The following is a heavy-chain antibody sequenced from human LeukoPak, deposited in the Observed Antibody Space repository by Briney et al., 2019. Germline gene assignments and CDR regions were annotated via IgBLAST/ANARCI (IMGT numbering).Heavy chain of an antibody. Sequence: SQTLSLTCTVSGGSISSGSYYWSWIRQPAGKGLEWIGRIYTSGSTNYNPSLKSRVTISVDTSKNQFSLKLSSVTAADTAVCYCARDRRSWFDPWGQGTLVTVSS. V-gene: IGHV4-61*02. CDR1: GGSISSGSYY. CDR2: IYTSGST. CDR3: ARDRRSWFDP. J-gene: IGHJ5*02.